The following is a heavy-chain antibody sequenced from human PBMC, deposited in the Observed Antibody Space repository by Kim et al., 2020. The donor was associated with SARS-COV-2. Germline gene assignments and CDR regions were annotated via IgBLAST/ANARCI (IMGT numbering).Heavy chain of an antibody. Sequence: GESLKISCKGSGYSFTSYWIGWVRQMPGKGLEWMGIIYPGDSDTRYSPSFQGQVTISADKSISTAYLQWSSLKASDTAMYYCARQGYYYGSGSYHDAFDIWGQGTMVTVSS. CDR3: ARQGYYYGSGSYHDAFDI. V-gene: IGHV5-51*01. D-gene: IGHD3-10*01. CDR2: IYPGDSDT. J-gene: IGHJ3*02. CDR1: GYSFTSYW.